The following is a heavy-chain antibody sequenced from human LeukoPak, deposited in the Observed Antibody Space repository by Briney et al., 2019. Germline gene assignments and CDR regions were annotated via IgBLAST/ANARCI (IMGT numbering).Heavy chain of an antibody. Sequence: GGSLRLSCAASGFTFRSYNMNWVRQAPGKGLEWVSSISSGSVYTSYADSVKGRFTISRDNSKNTLYLQMNSLRAEDTAVYYCAKDLGSVVTPPSLDYWGQGTLVTVSS. CDR1: GFTFRSYN. CDR2: ISSGSVYT. CDR3: AKDLGSVVTPPSLDY. D-gene: IGHD4-23*01. V-gene: IGHV3-21*04. J-gene: IGHJ4*02.